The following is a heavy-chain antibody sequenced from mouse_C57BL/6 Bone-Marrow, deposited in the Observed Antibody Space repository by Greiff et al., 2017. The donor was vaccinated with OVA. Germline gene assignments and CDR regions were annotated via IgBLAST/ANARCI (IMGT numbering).Heavy chain of an antibody. D-gene: IGHD4-1*01. J-gene: IGHJ1*03. CDR2: INPYNGGT. CDR1: GYTFTDYY. Sequence: EVQLQQSGPVLVKPGASVKMSCKASGYTFTDYYMNWVKQSHGKSLEWIGVINPYNGGTSYNQKFKGKATLTVDKSSSTVYMELNSLTSEDSAVYYCARTNWGWYFDVWGTGTTVTVSS. V-gene: IGHV1-19*01. CDR3: ARTNWGWYFDV.